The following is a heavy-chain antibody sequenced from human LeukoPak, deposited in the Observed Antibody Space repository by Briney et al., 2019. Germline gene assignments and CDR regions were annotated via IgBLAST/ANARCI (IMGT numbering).Heavy chain of an antibody. Sequence: PSETLSLTCTVSGGSISTSHYYWGWIRQTPGKGLEWIGYIYYSGSTNYNPSLKSRVTISVDTSKNQFSLKLSSVTAADTAVYYCARVTYYDSSGPPDAFDIWGQGTMVTVSP. J-gene: IGHJ3*02. CDR3: ARVTYYDSSGPPDAFDI. V-gene: IGHV4-61*05. CDR2: IYYSGST. D-gene: IGHD3-22*01. CDR1: GGSISTSHYY.